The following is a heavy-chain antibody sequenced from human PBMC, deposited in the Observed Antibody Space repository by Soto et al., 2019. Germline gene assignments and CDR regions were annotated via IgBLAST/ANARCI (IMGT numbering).Heavy chain of an antibody. V-gene: IGHV3-74*02. J-gene: IGHJ6*02. Sequence: EVQLLESGGGLVQPGGSLRLSCAASGFTFSSYWMHWVRQVPGKGLVWVSRINSDGSSTNYADSVKGRFTISRDNAKTTLYLQMNSLRAEDTAVYYCARGGGGAYGSGFVWGQGTTVTVSS. D-gene: IGHD3-10*01. CDR2: INSDGSST. CDR1: GFTFSSYW. CDR3: ARGGGGAYGSGFV.